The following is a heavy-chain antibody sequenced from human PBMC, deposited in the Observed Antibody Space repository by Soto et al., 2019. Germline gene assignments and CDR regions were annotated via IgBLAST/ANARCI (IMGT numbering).Heavy chain of an antibody. CDR2: INHSGST. CDR1: GGSISSGGYY. D-gene: IGHD3-10*01. Sequence: SETLSLTCTVSGGSISSGGYYWSWIRQPPGKGLEWIGEINHSGSTNYSPSLKSRVTISVDTSKNQFSLKLSSVTAADTSVYYCARTITMVRGRNAFDIWGQGTMVTVSS. J-gene: IGHJ3*02. CDR3: ARTITMVRGRNAFDI. V-gene: IGHV4-39*07.